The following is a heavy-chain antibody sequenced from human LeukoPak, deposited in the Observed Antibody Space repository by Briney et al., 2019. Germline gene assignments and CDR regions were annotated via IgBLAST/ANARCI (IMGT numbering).Heavy chain of an antibody. D-gene: IGHD3-22*01. CDR3: ARGGQDYYDTRHYFDY. J-gene: IGHJ4*02. Sequence: SVKVSCTASGGTFSSYAISWVRQAPGQGLEWMGRIIPILGIANYAQKFQGRVTITADKSTSTAYMELSSLRSEDTAVYYCARGGQDYYDTRHYFDYWGQGTLVTVSS. CDR2: IIPILGIA. CDR1: GGTFSSYA. V-gene: IGHV1-69*04.